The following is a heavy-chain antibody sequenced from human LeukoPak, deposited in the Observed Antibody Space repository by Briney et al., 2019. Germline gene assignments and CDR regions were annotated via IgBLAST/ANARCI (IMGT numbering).Heavy chain of an antibody. Sequence: PGGSLRLSCGASGFTFSSYTMIWVRQAPGMGLEWVSSISSSSSSIYYADSVKGRFTISRDNAKNSLYLQMNSLRAEDTAVYYCARSTGGIFDYWGQGTLVTVSS. CDR1: GFTFSSYT. J-gene: IGHJ4*02. D-gene: IGHD2-8*02. CDR2: ISSSSSSI. CDR3: ARSTGGIFDY. V-gene: IGHV3-21*01.